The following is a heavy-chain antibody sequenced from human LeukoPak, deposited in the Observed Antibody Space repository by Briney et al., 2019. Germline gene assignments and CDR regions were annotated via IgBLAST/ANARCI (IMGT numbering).Heavy chain of an antibody. CDR1: GYTFTGYY. Sequence: ASVKVSCKASGYTFTGYYMHWVRQAPGQGLEWMGRINPNSGGTNYAQKFQGRVTMTRDTSISTAYMELGRLRSDDTALYYCARGLVVPAAPDYWGQGTLVTVSS. D-gene: IGHD2-2*01. CDR3: ARGLVVPAAPDY. J-gene: IGHJ4*02. CDR2: INPNSGGT. V-gene: IGHV1-2*06.